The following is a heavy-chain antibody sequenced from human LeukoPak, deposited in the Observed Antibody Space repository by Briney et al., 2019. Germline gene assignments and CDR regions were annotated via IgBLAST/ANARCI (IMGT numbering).Heavy chain of an antibody. CDR2: IIPIFGTA. Sequence: SXXXQAPGQGLEWMGGIIPIFGTANYAQKFQGRVTITADESTSTAYMELSSLRSEDTAVYYCANGYGSRYWGQGTLVTVSS. D-gene: IGHD3-10*01. J-gene: IGHJ4*02. V-gene: IGHV1-69*01. CDR3: ANGYGSRY.